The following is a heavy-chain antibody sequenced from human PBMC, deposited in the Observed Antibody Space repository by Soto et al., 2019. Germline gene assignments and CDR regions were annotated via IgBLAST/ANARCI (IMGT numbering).Heavy chain of an antibody. CDR2: IIPIFGTA. CDR3: ARNHYSSGWYYPDY. J-gene: IGHJ4*02. Sequence: QVQLVQSGAEVKKPGSSVKVSCKASGGTLSSYAISWVRQAPGQGLEWMGGIIPIFGTANYAQKFQGRVTITADESTSTAYMELSSLRSEDTAVYYCARNHYSSGWYYPDYWGQGTLVTVSS. V-gene: IGHV1-69*01. CDR1: GGTLSSYA. D-gene: IGHD6-19*01.